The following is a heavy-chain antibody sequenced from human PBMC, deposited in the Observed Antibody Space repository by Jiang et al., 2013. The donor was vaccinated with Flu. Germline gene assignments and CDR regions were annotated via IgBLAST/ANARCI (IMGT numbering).Heavy chain of an antibody. Sequence: QTLSLTCVISGDSVSSDSVVWNWIRQSPSRGLEWLGRIFYRSKWYSDYAPSVKSRITFNPDTPKNQISLQLISVTPEDTAVYYCVRYRGYDHYYYGMDVWGQGTSVTVSS. CDR3: VRYRGYDHYYYGMDV. CDR1: GDSVSSDSVV. J-gene: IGHJ6*02. CDR2: IFYRSKWYS. D-gene: IGHD5-12*01. V-gene: IGHV6-1*01.